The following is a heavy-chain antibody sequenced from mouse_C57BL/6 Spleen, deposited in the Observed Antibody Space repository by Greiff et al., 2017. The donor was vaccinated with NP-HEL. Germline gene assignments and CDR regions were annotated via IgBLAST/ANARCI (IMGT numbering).Heavy chain of an antibody. D-gene: IGHD2-4*01. CDR3: AREGLRPYFDY. CDR1: GYTFTDHT. J-gene: IGHJ2*01. CDR2: IYPRDGST. V-gene: IGHV1-78*01. Sequence: QVQLQQSDAELVKPGASVKISCKVSGYTFTDHTIHWMKQRPEQGLEWIGYIYPRDGSTKYNEKFKGKATLTVDKSSSTAYMQLKSLTSEDSAVYYCAREGLRPYFDYWGQGTTLTVSS.